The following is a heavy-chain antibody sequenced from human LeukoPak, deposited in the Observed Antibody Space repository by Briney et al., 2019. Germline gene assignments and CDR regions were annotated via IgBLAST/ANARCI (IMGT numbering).Heavy chain of an antibody. D-gene: IGHD3-3*01. J-gene: IGHJ4*02. V-gene: IGHV3-74*01. CDR3: ARELDFWSGYPFDY. CDR2: INSDGSST. CDR1: GFTFSSYW. Sequence: QPGGSLRLSCAASGFTFSSYWMHWVRQAPGKGLVWVSRINSDGSSTSCADSVKGRFTISRDNAKNTLYLQMNSLRAEDTAVYYCARELDFWSGYPFDYWGQGTLVTVSS.